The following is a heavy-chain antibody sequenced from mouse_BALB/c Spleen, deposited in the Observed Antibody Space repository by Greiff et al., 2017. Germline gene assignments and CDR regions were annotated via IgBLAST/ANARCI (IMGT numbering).Heavy chain of an antibody. J-gene: IGHJ1*01. Sequence: DVKLVESGGGLVKPGGSLKLSCAASGFTFSSYTMSWVRQTPEKRLEWVATISSGGSYTYYPDSVKGRFTISRDNAKNTLYLQMSSLKSEDTAMYYCTRAPYYGSSYGYFDVWGAGTTVTVSS. CDR2: ISSGGSYT. CDR3: TRAPYYGSSYGYFDV. CDR1: GFTFSSYT. V-gene: IGHV5-6-4*01. D-gene: IGHD1-1*01.